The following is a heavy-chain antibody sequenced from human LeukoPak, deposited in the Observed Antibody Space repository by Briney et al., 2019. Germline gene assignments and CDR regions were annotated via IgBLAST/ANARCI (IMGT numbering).Heavy chain of an antibody. CDR2: IYPGDSDT. Sequence: GESLKISCRGSGYSFTSYWIGWVRQMPGKGLELMGIIYPGDSDTRYSPSFQGQVTISADKSISTAYLQWSSLKASDTAIYYCARHNKGYSYGYASGYYYYYMDVWGKGTTVTVSS. V-gene: IGHV5-51*01. CDR3: ARHNKGYSYGYASGYYYYYMDV. CDR1: GYSFTSYW. D-gene: IGHD5-18*01. J-gene: IGHJ6*03.